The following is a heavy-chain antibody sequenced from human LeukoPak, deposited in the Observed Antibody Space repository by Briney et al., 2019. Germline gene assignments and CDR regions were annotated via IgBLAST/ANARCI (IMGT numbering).Heavy chain of an antibody. Sequence: GGSLRLSCAASGFTFSSYGIHWVRQAPGKGLEWVAVISYDGSSEYYADSVKGRFTISRDNSKNTLYLQMSSLRAGDTAVYYCAKPLHYYDSSGYPDWYFDLWGRGTLATVSS. CDR2: ISYDGSSE. V-gene: IGHV3-30*18. J-gene: IGHJ2*01. CDR3: AKPLHYYDSSGYPDWYFDL. D-gene: IGHD3-22*01. CDR1: GFTFSSYG.